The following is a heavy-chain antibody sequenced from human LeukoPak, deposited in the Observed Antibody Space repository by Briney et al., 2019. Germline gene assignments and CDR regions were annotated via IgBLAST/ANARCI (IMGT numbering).Heavy chain of an antibody. CDR3: GLGYYDSSGWSPHFDY. V-gene: IGHV4-39*07. D-gene: IGHD3-22*01. J-gene: IGHJ4*02. CDR1: GGSISSSSYY. CDR2: IYYSGST. Sequence: SETLSLTCTVSGGSISSSSYYWGWIRQPPGKGLEWIGRIYYSGSTYYNPSLKSRVTISVDTSKNQFSLKLSSVTAADTAVYYCGLGYYDSSGWSPHFDYWGQGTLVTVSS.